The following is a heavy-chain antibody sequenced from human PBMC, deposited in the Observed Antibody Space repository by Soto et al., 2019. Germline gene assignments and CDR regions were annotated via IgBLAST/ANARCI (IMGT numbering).Heavy chain of an antibody. CDR1: GGSISSGGYY. D-gene: IGHD3-16*01. CDR2: IYYSGST. J-gene: IGHJ5*02. CDR3: ASALPITLCGGVIGPWLVP. Sequence: SETLSLTCTVSGGSISSGGYYWSWIRQHPGKGLEWIGYIYYSGSTYYNPSLKSRVTISVDTSKNQFSLKLSSVTAADTAVYYCASALPITLCGGVIGPWLVPCGGGTLVSVSS. V-gene: IGHV4-31*02.